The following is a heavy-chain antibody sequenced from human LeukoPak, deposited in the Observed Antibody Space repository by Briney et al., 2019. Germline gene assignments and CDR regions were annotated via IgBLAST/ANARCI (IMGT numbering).Heavy chain of an antibody. V-gene: IGHV1-18*01. J-gene: IGHJ5*01. Sequence: ASVKVSCKATSRISCVRQAPGQGLEWMGWIGTYGGDTYYAQKFQGRITVTTDTSTSTVYMELRNLRSDDTAVYYCARDLWNFYDDSGYNRDFDSWGQGTLVTVSS. CDR3: ARDLWNFYDDSGYNRDFDS. D-gene: IGHD3-22*01. CDR1: TSR. CDR2: IGTYGGDT.